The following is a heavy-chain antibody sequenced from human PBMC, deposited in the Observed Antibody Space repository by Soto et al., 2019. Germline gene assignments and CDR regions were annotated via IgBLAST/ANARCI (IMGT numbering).Heavy chain of an antibody. Sequence: VASVKVSCKASGYTFTSYGISWVRQAPGQGLEWMGWISAYNGNTNYAQKLQGRVTMTTDTSTSTAYMELRSLRSDDTAVYYCARDGDGYYYYGMDVWGQGTTVTVSS. D-gene: IGHD7-27*01. V-gene: IGHV1-18*01. CDR3: ARDGDGYYYYGMDV. J-gene: IGHJ6*02. CDR1: GYTFTSYG. CDR2: ISAYNGNT.